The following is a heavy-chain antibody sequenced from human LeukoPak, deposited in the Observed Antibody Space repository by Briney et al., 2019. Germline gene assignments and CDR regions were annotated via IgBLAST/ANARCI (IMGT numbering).Heavy chain of an antibody. D-gene: IGHD5-18*01. V-gene: IGHV1-69*04. J-gene: IGHJ6*02. CDR3: AREVIQLWPGSTDYYGMDV. CDR2: IIPILGIA. CDR1: GGTFSSYT. Sequence: SVKVSCKASGGTFSSYTISWVRQAPGQGLEWMGRIIPILGIANYAQKFQGRVTITTDKSTSTAYMELSSLRSEDTAVYYCAREVIQLWPGSTDYYGMDVWGQGTTVTVSS.